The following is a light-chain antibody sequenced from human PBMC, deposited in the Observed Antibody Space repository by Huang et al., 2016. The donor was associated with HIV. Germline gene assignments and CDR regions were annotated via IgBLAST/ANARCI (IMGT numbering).Light chain of an antibody. J-gene: IGKJ1*01. V-gene: IGKV3-20*01. CDR3: QQYGSSPET. Sequence: EIVLTQSPGTLSLSPGERATLSCRASQSVSSSYLAWYQQKPGQAPRFLIYGASSRATGIPDRFSGSWSGTDFTLTISRLEPEDFAVYYCQQYGSSPETFGQGTKVEIK. CDR2: GAS. CDR1: QSVSSSY.